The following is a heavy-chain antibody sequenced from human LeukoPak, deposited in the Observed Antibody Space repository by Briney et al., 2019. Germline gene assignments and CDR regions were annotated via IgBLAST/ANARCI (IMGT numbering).Heavy chain of an antibody. CDR1: GFTVSSNY. CDR2: IYSGGST. V-gene: IGHV3-53*04. D-gene: IGHD4-17*01. CDR3: ARYGDYGSDAFDI. Sequence: GGSLRLSCAASGFTVSSNYMSWVRQAPGKGLEWVSVIYSGGSTYYADSVKGRFTISRHSSKNTLYLQMNSLRAEDTAVYYCARYGDYGSDAFDIWGQGTMVTVSS. J-gene: IGHJ3*02.